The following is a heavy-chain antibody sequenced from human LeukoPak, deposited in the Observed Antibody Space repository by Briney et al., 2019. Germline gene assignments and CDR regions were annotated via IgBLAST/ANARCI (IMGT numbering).Heavy chain of an antibody. CDR2: ISSSSSYI. CDR1: GFTSSSYR. CDR3: ARDFSGSYFDY. Sequence: PGGSLRLSRAASGFTSSSYRMNWVRPPPEKGREWVSSISSSSSYIYNAHSVTGRFTISRDNAKNSLYLQMNSLRAEDTAVYYCARDFSGSYFDYWGQGTLVTVSS. J-gene: IGHJ4*02. V-gene: IGHV3-21*01. D-gene: IGHD1-26*01.